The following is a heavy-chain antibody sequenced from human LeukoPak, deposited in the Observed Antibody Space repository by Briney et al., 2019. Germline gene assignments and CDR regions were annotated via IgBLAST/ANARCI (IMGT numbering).Heavy chain of an antibody. CDR1: GYTFTSYY. V-gene: IGHV1-46*01. Sequence: ASVKVSCKASGYTFTSYYMHWVRQAPGQGLEWMGIINPSGGSTSYAQKFQGRVTMTTDTSANTAYMDPSSLRSEDTAVYYCARLSSHYGDYKVDPWGQGTLVTVSS. D-gene: IGHD4-17*01. CDR2: INPSGGST. CDR3: ARLSSHYGDYKVDP. J-gene: IGHJ5*02.